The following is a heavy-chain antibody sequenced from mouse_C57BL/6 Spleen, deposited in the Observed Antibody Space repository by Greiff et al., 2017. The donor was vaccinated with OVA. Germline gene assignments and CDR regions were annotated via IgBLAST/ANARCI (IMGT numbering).Heavy chain of an antibody. D-gene: IGHD1-1*01. V-gene: IGHV1-80*01. Sequence: VQLVESGAELVKPGASVKISCTASGYAFNSYWMNWVTQRPGKGLEWIGQIYPGDGDTNYNGKFKGKATLTADKSSSTAYMQLSSLTSEDSAVYFCARGALYYYGSSYEDWDFDVWGTGTTVTVSS. J-gene: IGHJ1*03. CDR3: ARGALYYYGSSYEDWDFDV. CDR1: GYAFNSYW. CDR2: IYPGDGDT.